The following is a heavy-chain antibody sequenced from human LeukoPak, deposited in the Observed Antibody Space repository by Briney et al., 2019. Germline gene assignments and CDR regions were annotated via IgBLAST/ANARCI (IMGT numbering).Heavy chain of an antibody. Sequence: KPGGSLRLSCAASGFSFSSYTMNWVRQAPGKGLEWVSSISISSSSIYYADSVKGRFTISRDNAKNSLYLQMNSLRAEDTAVYYCAKVRAAGHFDYWGQGTLVTVSS. D-gene: IGHD6-13*01. CDR2: ISISSSSI. CDR1: GFSFSSYT. CDR3: AKVRAAGHFDY. V-gene: IGHV3-21*04. J-gene: IGHJ4*02.